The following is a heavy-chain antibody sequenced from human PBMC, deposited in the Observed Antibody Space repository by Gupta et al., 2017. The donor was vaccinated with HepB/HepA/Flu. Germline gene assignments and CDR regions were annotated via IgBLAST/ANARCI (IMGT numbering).Heavy chain of an antibody. V-gene: IGHV3-33*01. Sequence: QVQLVESGGGVVQPGRSLRLSCAASGFTFSSYGLHWVRQAPGKGLEWVAVIRYDGSNKYYADSVKGRLTISRDNSKNTLYLQMNSLRAEDTAVYYCARDRAMLWFGESYDAFDIWGQGTMVTVSS. CDR3: ARDRAMLWFGESYDAFDI. J-gene: IGHJ3*02. D-gene: IGHD3-10*01. CDR2: IRYDGSNK. CDR1: GFTFSSYG.